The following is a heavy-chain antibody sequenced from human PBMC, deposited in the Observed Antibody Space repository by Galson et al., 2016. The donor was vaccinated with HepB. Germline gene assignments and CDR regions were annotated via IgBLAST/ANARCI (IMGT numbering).Heavy chain of an antibody. D-gene: IGHD1-26*01. CDR1: GFTFSSYW. CDR3: ARGGSRPIDY. Sequence: SLRLSCAASGFTFSSYWMSWVRQAPGKRLECVANIKQDGSEQYYVDSVKGRFTISRDDATNSLYLQMNSLRDEDTAVYYCARGGSRPIDYWGQGTLVTVSS. V-gene: IGHV3-7*02. J-gene: IGHJ4*02. CDR2: IKQDGSEQ.